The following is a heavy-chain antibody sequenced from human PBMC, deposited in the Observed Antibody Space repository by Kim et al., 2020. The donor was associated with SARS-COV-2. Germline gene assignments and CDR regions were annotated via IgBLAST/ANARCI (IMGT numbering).Heavy chain of an antibody. V-gene: IGHV1-2*02. D-gene: IGHD2-2*01. CDR2: INPNSGGT. CDR3: ARDRCSSTSCYHWYFDL. Sequence: ASVKVSCKASGYTFTGYYMHWVRQAPGQGLEWMGWINPNSGGTNYAQKFQGRVTMTRDTSISTAYMELSRLRSDDTAVYYCARDRCSSTSCYHWYFDLWGRGTLVTVSS. CDR1: GYTFTGYY. J-gene: IGHJ2*01.